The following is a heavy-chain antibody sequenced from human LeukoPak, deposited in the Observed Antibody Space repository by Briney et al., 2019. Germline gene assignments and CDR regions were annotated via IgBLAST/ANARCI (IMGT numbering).Heavy chain of an antibody. D-gene: IGHD3-22*01. CDR1: GGSISGYY. J-gene: IGHJ4*02. V-gene: IGHV4-59*01. Sequence: SETLSLTCTVSGGSISGYYWHWIRQPPGLGLEWIGYINYSGSTDYNPSLKSRVSISVDTSKNQFSLNLRSVTAADTAVYYCAREYSSFEYWGQGILVTVSS. CDR3: AREYSSFEY. CDR2: INYSGST.